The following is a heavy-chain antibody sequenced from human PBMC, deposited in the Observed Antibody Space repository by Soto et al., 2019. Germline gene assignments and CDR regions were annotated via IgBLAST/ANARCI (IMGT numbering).Heavy chain of an antibody. Sequence: QTGGSRRLSCAASGFIFSNYAMNWVRQAPGKGLEWVSFVSANADGTFYADSVKGRFSISRDNSKNTLYLQMNNLRAEDTAIYYCSKGRLPFDFWGQGTLVTVSS. CDR3: SKGRLPFDF. CDR2: VSANADGT. V-gene: IGHV3-23*01. J-gene: IGHJ4*02. CDR1: GFIFSNYA.